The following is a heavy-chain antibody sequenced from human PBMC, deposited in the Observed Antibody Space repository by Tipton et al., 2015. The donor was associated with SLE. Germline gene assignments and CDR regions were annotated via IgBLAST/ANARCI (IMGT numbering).Heavy chain of an antibody. Sequence: TLSLTCTVSGDSMGTYCWSWIRQPPGKGLEWIAWICYSGISNYNPSLKTRVTISLDTSKNQFSLKLSSVTAADTAVYYCARTSGNFPFDYWGKGTLVTVSS. CDR1: GDSMGTYC. D-gene: IGHD1-26*01. CDR2: ICYSGIS. V-gene: IGHV4-59*08. CDR3: ARTSGNFPFDY. J-gene: IGHJ4*02.